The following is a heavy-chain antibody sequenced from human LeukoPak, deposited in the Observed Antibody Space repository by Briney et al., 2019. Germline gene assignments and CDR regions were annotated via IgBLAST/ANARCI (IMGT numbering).Heavy chain of an antibody. J-gene: IGHJ5*02. CDR2: FDPEDGET. Sequence: GASVKVSCKVSGYTLTELSMHWVRQAPGKRLGGMGGFDPEDGETIYAQKFQGRVTMTEDTSTDTAYMELSSLRSEDTAVYYCATFDSSSWYGASDWFDPWGQGTLVTVSS. CDR3: ATFDSSSWYGASDWFDP. D-gene: IGHD6-13*01. V-gene: IGHV1-24*01. CDR1: GYTLTELS.